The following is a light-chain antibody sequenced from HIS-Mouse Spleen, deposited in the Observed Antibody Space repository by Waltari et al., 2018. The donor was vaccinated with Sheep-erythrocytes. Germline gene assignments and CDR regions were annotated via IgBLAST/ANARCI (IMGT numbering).Light chain of an antibody. CDR2: AAS. J-gene: IGKJ5*01. Sequence: DIQMTQSPSSVSASVGDRVTITCRASQGISSWLAWCQQKPGKAPKLLIYAASSLQSRVPSRFSGSGSGTDFTLTISSLQPEDFATDYCQQANSFPITFGQGTRLEIK. CDR3: QQANSFPIT. V-gene: IGKV1-12*01. CDR1: QGISSW.